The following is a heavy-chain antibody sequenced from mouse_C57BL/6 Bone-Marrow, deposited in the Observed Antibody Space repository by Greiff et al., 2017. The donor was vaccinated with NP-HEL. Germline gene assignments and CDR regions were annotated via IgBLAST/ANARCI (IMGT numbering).Heavy chain of an antibody. V-gene: IGHV1-39*01. CDR3: ARRPQSTTVVARGDAMDY. CDR1: GYSFTDYN. Sequence: VQLKESGPELVKPGASVKISCKASGYSFTDYNMNWVKQSNGKSLEWIGVINPNYGTTSYNQKFKGKATLTVDQSSSTAYMQLNSLTSEDSAVYYCARRPQSTTVVARGDAMDYWGQGTSVTVSS. J-gene: IGHJ4*01. D-gene: IGHD1-1*01. CDR2: INPNYGTT.